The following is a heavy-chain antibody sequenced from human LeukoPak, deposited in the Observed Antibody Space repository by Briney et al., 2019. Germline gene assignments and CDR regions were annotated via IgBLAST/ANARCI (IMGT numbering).Heavy chain of an antibody. Sequence: GASVKVSCKASGYTFNSYDINWVRQAPAQGLEWMGWMNPNTGNTGYGERFQGRVTMTRDNSISTAYMELSSLRSEDTAVYYCAAEGYCSSTSCPDYYYYYMDVWGKGTTVTVSS. V-gene: IGHV1-8*01. CDR3: AAEGYCSSTSCPDYYYYYMDV. CDR2: MNPNTGNT. D-gene: IGHD2-2*01. J-gene: IGHJ6*03. CDR1: GYTFNSYD.